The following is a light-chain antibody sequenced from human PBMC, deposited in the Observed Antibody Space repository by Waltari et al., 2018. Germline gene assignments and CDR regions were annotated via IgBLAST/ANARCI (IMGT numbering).Light chain of an antibody. V-gene: IGKV2-28*01. CDR3: MQALETPKT. J-gene: IGKJ1*01. CDR1: QSLLHSNGYTY. CDR2: LGS. Sequence: DILMTQSPLSLPVTAGEPASIACRSSQSLLHSNGYTYLEWYLQRPGQSPQLLIYLGSYRASGVPDRFSGSGSGTDFTLIISRVEAEDVGVYYCMQALETPKTFGQGTKVEI.